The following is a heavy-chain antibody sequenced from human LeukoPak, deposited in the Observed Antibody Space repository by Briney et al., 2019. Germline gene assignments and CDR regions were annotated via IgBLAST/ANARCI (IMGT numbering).Heavy chain of an antibody. Sequence: PWGSLRLSCAASGFTFSSYAMSWVRQAPGKGLEWVSAISGSGGSAYYADSVKGRFTISRDNSKNTLYLQMNSLRAEDTAVYYCAKDAKYYYGSGSLLFDYWGQGTLVTVSS. D-gene: IGHD3-10*01. J-gene: IGHJ4*02. CDR2: ISGSGGSA. V-gene: IGHV3-23*01. CDR3: AKDAKYYYGSGSLLFDY. CDR1: GFTFSSYA.